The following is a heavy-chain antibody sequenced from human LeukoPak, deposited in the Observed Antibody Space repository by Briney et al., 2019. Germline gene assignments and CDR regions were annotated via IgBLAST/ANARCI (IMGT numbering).Heavy chain of an antibody. CDR3: AKAYYYDSSGYYPFDY. D-gene: IGHD3-22*01. Sequence: GGSLRLSCAASGFTFSSYAMSWVRQAPGKGLEWVSAISGSGGSTYYADSVKGRFTISRDNSKNTLYLQMNSLRAEDTAVYYCAKAYYYDSSGYYPFDYWGQGTLITVSS. CDR2: ISGSGGST. V-gene: IGHV3-23*01. CDR1: GFTFSSYA. J-gene: IGHJ4*02.